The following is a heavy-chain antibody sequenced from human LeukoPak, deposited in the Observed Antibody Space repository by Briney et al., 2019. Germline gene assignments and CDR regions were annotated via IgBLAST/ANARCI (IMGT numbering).Heavy chain of an antibody. V-gene: IGHV4-59*01. J-gene: IGHJ1*01. Sequence: SETLSLTCTVSGGSLSSYYWSWIRQPPGKGLEWIGYIYYSGSTNYIPTLKSRVAISVDTSKNQFSLKLSSVTAADTAVYYCTRGRRYFQHWGQGTLVTVSS. CDR3: TRGRRYFQH. CDR1: GGSLSSYY. CDR2: IYYSGST.